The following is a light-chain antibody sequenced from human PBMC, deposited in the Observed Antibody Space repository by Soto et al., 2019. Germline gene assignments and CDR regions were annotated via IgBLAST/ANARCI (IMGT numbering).Light chain of an antibody. CDR2: DAS. CDR3: QQRSSNWPPVT. V-gene: IGKV3-11*01. J-gene: IGKJ5*01. Sequence: EIVLTQSPATLSLSPGERATLSCRASQSVSSYLAWYQQKPAQAPRLLIYDASNRATGIPARFSGSGSGTDFTLTISSLEPEDFAVYYCQQRSSNWPPVTFGQGTRLEIK. CDR1: QSVSSY.